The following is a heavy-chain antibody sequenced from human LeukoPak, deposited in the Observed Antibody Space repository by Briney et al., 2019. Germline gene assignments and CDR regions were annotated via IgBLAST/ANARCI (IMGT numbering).Heavy chain of an antibody. V-gene: IGHV1-2*02. CDR1: GYTFTGYH. D-gene: IGHD3-3*01. CDR2: FNANSGAT. Sequence: ASVKVSCKTSGYTFTGYHVHWVRQAPGQGLEWMGWFNANSGATKYAQKFQGRVTMTRDTSISTAYMELSRLRSDDTAVYYCARDGGDPTSYYDFWSGYFRDGPNLNYGMDVWGQGTTVTVSS. J-gene: IGHJ6*02. CDR3: ARDGGDPTSYYDFWSGYFRDGPNLNYGMDV.